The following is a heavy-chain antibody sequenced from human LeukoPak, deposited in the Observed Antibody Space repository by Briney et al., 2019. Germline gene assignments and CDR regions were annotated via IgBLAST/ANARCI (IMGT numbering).Heavy chain of an antibody. CDR1: GYTFTGYY. V-gene: IGHV1-2*02. CDR2: INPNSGGT. D-gene: IGHD6-19*01. CDR3: ARDDTMYSSGWPTY. Sequence: ASVMVSCKASGYTFTGYYMHWVRQAPGQGLEWMGWINPNSGGTNYAQKFQGRVTMTRDTSISTAYMELSRLRSDDTAVYYCARDDTMYSSGWPTYWGQGTLVTVSS. J-gene: IGHJ4*02.